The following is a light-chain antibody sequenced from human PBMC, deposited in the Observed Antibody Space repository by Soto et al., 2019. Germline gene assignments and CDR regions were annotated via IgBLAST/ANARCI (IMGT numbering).Light chain of an antibody. V-gene: IGKV3-15*01. CDR1: QSVSSN. CDR2: GAS. J-gene: IGKJ4*01. CDR3: QQYNNWPPLT. Sequence: EIVMTQSPATLSVSPGERATLSCRASQSVSSNLAWYQQKPGQAPRLLIYGASTRATGIPARFSGSGSGTEFTRPISSLQSEDVAGYYCQQYNNWPPLTFGGGTKVEIK.